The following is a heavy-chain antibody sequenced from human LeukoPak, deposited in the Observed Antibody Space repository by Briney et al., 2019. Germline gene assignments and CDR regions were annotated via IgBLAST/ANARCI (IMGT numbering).Heavy chain of an antibody. J-gene: IGHJ4*02. CDR3: ARDGSSSWYNL. CDR1: GYTFTSYG. Sequence: ASGKVSCKASGYTFTSYGISWVRQAPGQGLEWVGWISLANGNTNYAQKLQGRVTMTTDTSTSTAYMELRSLISDDTAVYYCARDGSSSWYNLWGQGTLVTVSS. V-gene: IGHV1-18*01. D-gene: IGHD6-13*01. CDR2: ISLANGNT.